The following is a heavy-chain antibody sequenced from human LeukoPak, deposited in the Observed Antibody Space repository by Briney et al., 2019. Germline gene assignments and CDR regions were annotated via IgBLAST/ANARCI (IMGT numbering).Heavy chain of an antibody. J-gene: IGHJ3*02. Sequence: GGSLRLSCAASGFTFSSYGMHWVRQAPGKGLEWVSSISSSSSYIYYADSVKGRFTISRDNAKNSLYLQMNSLRAEDTAVYYCARDLAIPYFDWLSLPLEPFDIWGQGTMVTVSS. V-gene: IGHV3-21*01. CDR2: ISSSSSYI. CDR3: ARDLAIPYFDWLSLPLEPFDI. D-gene: IGHD3-9*01. CDR1: GFTFSSYG.